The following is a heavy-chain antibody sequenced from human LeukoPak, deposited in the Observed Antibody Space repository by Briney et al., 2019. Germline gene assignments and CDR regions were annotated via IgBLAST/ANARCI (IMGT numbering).Heavy chain of an antibody. D-gene: IGHD3-9*01. CDR3: ARGGPRYDSAGLFDF. Sequence: SETLSLTCTVSGGSISSSDYYWGWIRQPPGKGLEWIASIYYSGTTYYNPSLKSRVSISFDTSKNQFSLKLSSVTAADTAVYYCARGGPRYDSAGLFDFWGQGTLVTVFS. CDR1: GGSISSSDYY. CDR2: IYYSGTT. V-gene: IGHV4-39*07. J-gene: IGHJ4*02.